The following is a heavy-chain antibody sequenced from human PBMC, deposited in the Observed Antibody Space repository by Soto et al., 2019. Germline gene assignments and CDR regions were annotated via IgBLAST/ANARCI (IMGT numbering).Heavy chain of an antibody. CDR1: GGSISSYY. Sequence: QVQLQESGPGLVKPSETLSLTCTVSGGSISSYYWSWIRQPPGKGLEWIGHIYYSGSTNYNPSLKSRVTISVDTSKNQFSLKLSSVTAADTAVYYCARVPPNYGDYYYYGMDVWGQGTTVTVSS. CDR2: IYYSGST. CDR3: ARVPPNYGDYYYYGMDV. D-gene: IGHD1-7*01. V-gene: IGHV4-59*01. J-gene: IGHJ6*02.